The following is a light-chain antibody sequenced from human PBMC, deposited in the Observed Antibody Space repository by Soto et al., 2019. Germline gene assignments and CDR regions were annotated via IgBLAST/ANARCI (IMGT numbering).Light chain of an antibody. CDR2: EVS. V-gene: IGLV2-14*01. J-gene: IGLJ1*01. Sequence: QSALTQPASVSGSPGQSITISCTGTNSDVGGYNYVSWYQQHPGKAPKLMIYEVSDRPSGISNRFSGSKSGNTASLTISGLQTEDEADYYCSSYRSDSAPYLFGTGTKLTVL. CDR1: NSDVGGYNY. CDR3: SSYRSDSAPYL.